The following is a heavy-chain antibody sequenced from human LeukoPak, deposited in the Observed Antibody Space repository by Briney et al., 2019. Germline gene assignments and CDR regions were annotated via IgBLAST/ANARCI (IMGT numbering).Heavy chain of an antibody. J-gene: IGHJ4*02. CDR1: GLTVSRNH. CDR2: IYNGDNT. CDR3: ARASQWLAFDN. V-gene: IGHV3-66*01. D-gene: IGHD6-19*01. Sequence: GGSLRLSCAASGLTVSRNHMSWVRQAPGKGLEWVSVIYNGDNTNYADSVKGRFTISRDNSKNTLFLQMNNLRAEDTAVYFCARASQWLAFDNWGQGSLVTVSS.